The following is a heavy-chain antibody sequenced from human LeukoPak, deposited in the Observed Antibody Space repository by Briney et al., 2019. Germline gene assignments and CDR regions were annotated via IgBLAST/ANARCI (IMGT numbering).Heavy chain of an antibody. CDR3: ARGPRGGVATTSNWFDP. V-gene: IGHV4-31*03. CDR2: IYYSGST. CDR1: GGSISSGGYY. J-gene: IGHJ5*02. D-gene: IGHD5-12*01. Sequence: SQTLSLTCTVSGGSISSGGYYWSWIRHHPGKGLEWIGYIYYSGSTYYNPSLKSRVTISVDTSKNQFSLKLSSVTAADTAVYYCARGPRGGVATTSNWFDPWGQGTLVTVSS.